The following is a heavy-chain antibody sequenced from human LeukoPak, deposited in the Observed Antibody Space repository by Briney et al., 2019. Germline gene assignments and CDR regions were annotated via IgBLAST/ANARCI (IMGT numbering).Heavy chain of an antibody. J-gene: IGHJ4*02. V-gene: IGHV3-23*01. CDR2: MSGSGGTT. Sequence: PGGSLRLSCAASGRTFSSYAMSWVRQPPATGLERVSLMSGSGGTTYYADSVKGRFTISRDNSKITLFLQMNSLRVEDTAVYPCAHMPSGATSVRGFGYWGQGTLVTVSS. CDR3: AHMPSGATSVRGFGY. CDR1: GRTFSSYA. D-gene: IGHD4-17*01.